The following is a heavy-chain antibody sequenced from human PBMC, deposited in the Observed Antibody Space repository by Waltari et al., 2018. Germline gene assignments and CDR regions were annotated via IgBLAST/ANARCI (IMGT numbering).Heavy chain of an antibody. CDR1: GFTFSSSA. D-gene: IGHD6-13*01. J-gene: IGHJ4*02. CDR3: ARDSSSSWYVNYFDY. V-gene: IGHV3-30-3*01. CDR2: ISYDGSNK. Sequence: QVQLVESGGGVVQPGRSLRLSCAASGFTFSSSAMHWVRQAPGKGLEWVAVISYDGSNKYYADSVKGRFTISRDNSKNTLYLQMNSLRAEDTAVYYCARDSSSSWYVNYFDYWGQGTLVTVSS.